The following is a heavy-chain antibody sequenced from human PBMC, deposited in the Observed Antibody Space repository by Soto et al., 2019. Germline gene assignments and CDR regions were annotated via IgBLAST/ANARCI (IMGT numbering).Heavy chain of an antibody. Sequence: GESLKISCKGSGYSFTSYWIGWVRQMPGKGLEWMGIIYPGDSDTRYSPSFQGQVTISAAKSISTAYLQWSSLKASDTAMYYCARLPSSSSVHYYMDVWGKGTTVTVSS. CDR2: IYPGDSDT. J-gene: IGHJ6*03. CDR3: ARLPSSSSVHYYMDV. D-gene: IGHD6-6*01. V-gene: IGHV5-51*01. CDR1: GYSFTSYW.